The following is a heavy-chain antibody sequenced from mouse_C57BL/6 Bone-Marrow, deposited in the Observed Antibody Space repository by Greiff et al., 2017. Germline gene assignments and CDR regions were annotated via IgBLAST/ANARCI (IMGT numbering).Heavy chain of an antibody. Sequence: QVQLQQPGAELVKPGASVKLSCKASGYTFTSYWMQWVKQRPGQGLEWIGEIDPSDSYTNYNPKFKGKATLTVDTSSSTAYMQLSSLTSEDSAVYYCFYYDYDEKYFDVWGTGTTVTVSS. CDR3: FYYDYDEKYFDV. V-gene: IGHV1-50*01. D-gene: IGHD2-4*01. CDR1: GYTFTSYW. CDR2: IDPSDSYT. J-gene: IGHJ1*03.